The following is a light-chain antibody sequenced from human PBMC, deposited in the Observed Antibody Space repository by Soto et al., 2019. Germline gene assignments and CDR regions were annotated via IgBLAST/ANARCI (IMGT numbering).Light chain of an antibody. CDR3: QSYDTSLSGAGV. CDR2: GTT. Sequence: QSALTQPPSASGSPGQSVTISCTGTSSDVGKYDYVSWFQHHPGKAPKLLIYGTTSRPSGVPDRFSGSQSGTSASLAITGLQAGDEADYYCQSYDTSLSGAGVFGGGTKLTVL. CDR1: SSDVGKYDY. V-gene: IGLV2-8*01. J-gene: IGLJ3*02.